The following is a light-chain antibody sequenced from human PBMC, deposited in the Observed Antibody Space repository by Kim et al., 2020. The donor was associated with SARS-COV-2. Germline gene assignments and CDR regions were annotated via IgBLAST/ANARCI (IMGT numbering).Light chain of an antibody. J-gene: IGKJ2*01. CDR3: MQVLQTRT. CDR1: QSLLHSNGYNY. CDR2: LGS. Sequence: GEPASISCRSSQSLLHSNGYNYLDWYLQKPGQSPQLLIYLGSNRASGVPDRFSGSGSGTDFTLKISRVEAEDVGVYYCMQVLQTRTFGQGTKLEI. V-gene: IGKV2-28*01.